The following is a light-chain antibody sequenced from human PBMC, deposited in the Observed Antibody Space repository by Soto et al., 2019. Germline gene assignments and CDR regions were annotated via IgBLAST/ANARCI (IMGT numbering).Light chain of an antibody. J-gene: IGKJ4*01. CDR2: GAS. Sequence: EIVLTQSPGTLSLSPGERATLSCRASQSVSSNYLAWYQQKPGQAPRLLIYGASSRATGIPDRFSGSGSGKDFTLTISRLEPEDFAVYYCQHYDSSPLTFGGGTKVEIK. V-gene: IGKV3-20*01. CDR3: QHYDSSPLT. CDR1: QSVSSNY.